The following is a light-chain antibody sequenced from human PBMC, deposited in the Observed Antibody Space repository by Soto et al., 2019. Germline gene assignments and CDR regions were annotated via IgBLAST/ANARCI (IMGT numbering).Light chain of an antibody. V-gene: IGKV3-11*01. Sequence: EIVLTQSPATLSLSPGERATISCRASQSVSSFLAWYQQKPGQAPRLLIYDASSRAAGIPARFSGTGSGTDFTLTISSLEPEDFAVYYCQQRSSWWTFGQGTKVDIK. CDR2: DAS. J-gene: IGKJ1*01. CDR3: QQRSSWWT. CDR1: QSVSSF.